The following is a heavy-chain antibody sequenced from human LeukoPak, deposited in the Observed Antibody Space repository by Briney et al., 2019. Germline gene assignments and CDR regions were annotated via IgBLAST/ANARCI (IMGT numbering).Heavy chain of an antibody. Sequence: ASVKVSCKASGYTFTSYAMHWVRQAPGQRLEWMGWSNAGNGNTKYSQEFQGRVTITRDTSASTAYMELNSLRAEDTAVYYCAKDWLQWLVRGAFDIWGQGTMVTVSS. CDR3: AKDWLQWLVRGAFDI. V-gene: IGHV1-3*02. CDR2: SNAGNGNT. CDR1: GYTFTSYA. D-gene: IGHD6-19*01. J-gene: IGHJ3*02.